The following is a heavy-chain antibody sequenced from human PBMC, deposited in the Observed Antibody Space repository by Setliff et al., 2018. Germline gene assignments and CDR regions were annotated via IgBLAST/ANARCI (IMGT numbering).Heavy chain of an antibody. V-gene: IGHV4-39*07. CDR3: ARSKSSSGWLNWFDP. CDR1: GGSISSSSYY. J-gene: IGHJ5*02. CDR2: IYYSGST. Sequence: SETLSLTCTVSGGSISSSSYYWGWIRQPPGKGLEWIGSIYYSGSTYYNPSLKSRVTISVDTSKNQFSLKLSSVTAADTAVYYCARSKSSSGWLNWFDPWGQGTQVTAPQ. D-gene: IGHD6-19*01.